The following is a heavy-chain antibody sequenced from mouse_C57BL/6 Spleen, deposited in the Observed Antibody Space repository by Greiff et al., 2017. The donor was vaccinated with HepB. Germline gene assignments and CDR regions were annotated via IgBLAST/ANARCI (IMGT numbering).Heavy chain of an antibody. J-gene: IGHJ2*01. Sequence: EVQRVESGGGLVKPGGSLKLSCAASGFTFSSYAMSWVRQTPEKRLEWVATISDGGSYTYYPDNVKGRFTISRDNAKNNLYLQMSNLKSEDTAMYYCARGGTTVVASYYFDYWGQGTTLTVSS. CDR1: GFTFSSYA. CDR3: ARGGTTVVASYYFDY. V-gene: IGHV5-4*01. CDR2: ISDGGSYT. D-gene: IGHD1-1*01.